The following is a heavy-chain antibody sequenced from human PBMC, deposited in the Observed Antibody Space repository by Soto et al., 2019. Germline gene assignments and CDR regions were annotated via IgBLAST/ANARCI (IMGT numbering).Heavy chain of an antibody. V-gene: IGHV1-69*06. CDR2: IIPVTETP. Sequence: QVQLMQSGAEVKKPGSSVRVSCKVSGGTFISHAINWLRQAPGQGLEWMGVIIPVTETPNNAEKFQGRVTITADKATTTVYMELSSLTFDDTAVYFCARGNKGPGHYGPGSQGWYGPWGQGTLVTVSS. D-gene: IGHD3-10*01. CDR3: ARGNKGPGHYGPGSQGWYGP. CDR1: GGTFISHA. J-gene: IGHJ5*02.